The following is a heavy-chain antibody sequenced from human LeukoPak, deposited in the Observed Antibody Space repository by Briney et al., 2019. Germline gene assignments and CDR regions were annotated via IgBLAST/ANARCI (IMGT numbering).Heavy chain of an antibody. V-gene: IGHV3-53*01. J-gene: IGHJ4*02. D-gene: IGHD2-21*02. CDR3: TTDLYCGGDCYPPSYFDY. CDR2: IYRGGST. CDR1: GFTVSSNY. Sequence: GGSLRLSRAASGFTVSSNYMSWVRQAPGKGLEWVSVIYRGGSTYYAAPVKGRFTISRDDSKNTLYLQMNSLKTEDTAVYCCTTDLYCGGDCYPPSYFDYWGQGTLVTVSS.